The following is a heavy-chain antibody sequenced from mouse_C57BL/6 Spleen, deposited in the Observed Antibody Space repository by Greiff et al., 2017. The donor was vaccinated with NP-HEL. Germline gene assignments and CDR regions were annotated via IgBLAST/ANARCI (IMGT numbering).Heavy chain of an antibody. D-gene: IGHD4-1*01. V-gene: IGHV1-19*01. CDR1: GYTFTDYY. Sequence: EVQLQQSGPVLVKPGASVKMSCKASGYTFTDYYMNWVKQSHGKSLEWIGVINPYNGGTSYNQKFKGKATLTVDKSSSTAYMELNSLTSEDSAVYYCARGLGRTYFDVWGTGTTVTVSS. J-gene: IGHJ1*03. CDR3: ARGLGRTYFDV. CDR2: INPYNGGT.